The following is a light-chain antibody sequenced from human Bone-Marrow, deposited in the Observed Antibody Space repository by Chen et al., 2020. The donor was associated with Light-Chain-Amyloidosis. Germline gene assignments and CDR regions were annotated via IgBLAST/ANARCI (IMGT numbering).Light chain of an antibody. J-gene: IGKJ3*01. Sequence: DIQMTQSPSSLSASVGDIVTITCRARQSISNYLAWYQQKPGKVPKLLIYAASTLLSGVPSRFRGSGSRTDFTLTISSLQPEDVATYYCQMYNSTPRFTFCPGSKVYI. CDR3: QMYNSTPRFT. CDR2: AAS. V-gene: IGKV1-27*01. CDR1: QSISNY.